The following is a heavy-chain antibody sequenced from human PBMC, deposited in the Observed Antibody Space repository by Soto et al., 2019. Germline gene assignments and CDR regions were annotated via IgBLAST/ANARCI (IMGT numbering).Heavy chain of an antibody. V-gene: IGHV3-11*05. CDR1: GFTFTDYY. CDR3: ARARGSYSFDY. D-gene: IGHD1-26*01. CDR2: ISGSSSDT. J-gene: IGHJ4*02. Sequence: QVQLVESGGGLVRPGGSLRLSCAASGFTFTDYYMGWIRQAPGKGLECVSYISGSSSDTNYADSVKGRFTISRDNATTSLYLHMTSLRAEDTAVYYCARARGSYSFDYWGQGTLVTVSS.